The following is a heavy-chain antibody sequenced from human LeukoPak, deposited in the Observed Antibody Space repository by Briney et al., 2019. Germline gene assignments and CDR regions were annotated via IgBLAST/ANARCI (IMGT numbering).Heavy chain of an antibody. CDR1: GGSIRSSYYY. CDR3: ARDHAY. V-gene: IGHV4-61*01. Sequence: SETLSLTCTVSGGSIRSSYYYWGWIRQPPGKGLEWIGYIYYSGSTNYNPSLKSRVTISVDTSKNQFSLKLSSVTAADTAVYYCARDHAYWGQGTLVTVSS. CDR2: IYYSGST. J-gene: IGHJ4*02.